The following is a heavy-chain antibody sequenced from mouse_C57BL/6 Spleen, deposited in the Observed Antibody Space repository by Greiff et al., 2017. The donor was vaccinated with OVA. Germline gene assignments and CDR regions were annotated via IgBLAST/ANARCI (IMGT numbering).Heavy chain of an antibody. CDR2: ISSGSSTI. Sequence: EVHLVESGGGLVKPGGSLKLSCAASGFTFSDYGMHWVRQAPEKGLEWVAYISSGSSTIYYADTVKGRFTIARDNAKNTLFLQMTSLRSEDTAMYYCARPEGYYAMDYWGQGTSVTVSS. CDR3: ARPEGYYAMDY. V-gene: IGHV5-17*01. D-gene: IGHD3-3*01. J-gene: IGHJ4*01. CDR1: GFTFSDYG.